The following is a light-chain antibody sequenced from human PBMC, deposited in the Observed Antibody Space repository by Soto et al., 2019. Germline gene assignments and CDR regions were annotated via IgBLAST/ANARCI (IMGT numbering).Light chain of an antibody. J-gene: IGKJ3*01. Sequence: EIVLTQSPATLSLSAGERATLSCGASQSVGSDFAWYHQKPGQSPRLLIYDASNRAAGIPARFSGSGSGTDFTLTNSSLEHEDFAVYYCQHRHSFGPGTKMNI. CDR3: QHRHS. V-gene: IGKV3-11*01. CDR1: QSVGSD. CDR2: DAS.